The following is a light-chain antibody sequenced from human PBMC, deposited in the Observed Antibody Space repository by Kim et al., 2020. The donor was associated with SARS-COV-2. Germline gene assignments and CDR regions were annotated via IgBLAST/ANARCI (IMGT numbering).Light chain of an antibody. CDR2: DVS. CDR1: SSDIGAFNY. CDR3: SSYTTANTRL. J-gene: IGLJ1*01. Sequence: GQSITISCTETSSDIGAFNYVSWVQQHPGRAPKLLIYDVSERPSGISNRFSGSTSGYTASLTISGLQAEDEADYYCSSYTTANTRLFGAGTKVTVL. V-gene: IGLV2-14*03.